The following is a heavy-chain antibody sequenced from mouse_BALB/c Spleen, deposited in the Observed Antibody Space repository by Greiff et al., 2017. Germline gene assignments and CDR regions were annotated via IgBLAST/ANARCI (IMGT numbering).Heavy chain of an antibody. CDR2: ISNGGGST. CDR3: ARHGYDADYFDY. V-gene: IGHV5-12*01. Sequence: EVMLVESGGGLVKPGGSLKLSCAASGFTFSDYYMYWVRQTPEKRLEWVAYISNGGGSTYYPDTVKGRFTISRDNAKNTLYLQMSSLKSEDTAMYYCARHGYDADYFDYWGQGTTLTVSS. D-gene: IGHD2-2*01. CDR1: GFTFSDYY. J-gene: IGHJ2*01.